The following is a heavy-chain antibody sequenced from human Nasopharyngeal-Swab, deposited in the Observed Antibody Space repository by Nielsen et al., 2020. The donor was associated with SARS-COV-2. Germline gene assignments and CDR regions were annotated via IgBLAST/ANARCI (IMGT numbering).Heavy chain of an antibody. CDR1: GFTFSSYW. CDR3: ARHLTTHPFDY. D-gene: IGHD4/OR15-4a*01. V-gene: IGHV3-7*03. Sequence: GGALRLYCAASGFTFSSYWMSWVRQAPGKGLEWVANIKQDGSEKYYVDSVKGRFTISRDNAKNSLYLQMNSLRAEDTAVYYCARHLTTHPFDYWGQGTLVTVSS. J-gene: IGHJ4*02. CDR2: IKQDGSEK.